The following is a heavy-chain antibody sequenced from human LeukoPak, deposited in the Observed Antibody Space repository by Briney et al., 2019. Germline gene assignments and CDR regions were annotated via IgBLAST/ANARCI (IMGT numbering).Heavy chain of an antibody. CDR2: MNPNSGNT. J-gene: IGHJ4*02. D-gene: IGHD6-13*01. Sequence: ASVKVSCKASGYTFTSYDINWVRQATGQGLEWMGWMNPNSGNTGYAQKFQGRVTMTRSTSISTAYMELSSLRSEDTAVYYCARFTSIAAAIDYWGQGTLVTVSS. CDR3: ARFTSIAAAIDY. V-gene: IGHV1-8*01. CDR1: GYTFTSYD.